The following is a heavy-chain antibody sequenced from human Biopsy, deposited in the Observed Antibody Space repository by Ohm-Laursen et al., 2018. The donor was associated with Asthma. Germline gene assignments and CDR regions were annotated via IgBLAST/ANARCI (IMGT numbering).Heavy chain of an antibody. V-gene: IGHV3-30*03. Sequence: SLRLCCAPSGFTFISYGMYWVRPAPRKGLEWVAVISYDGRKKYYADSVKRRFIISRDNSMHTLYLQMNSLRAEDTAVYYCASQSSGPDFCSGYYYFDYWGQGTLVTVSS. D-gene: IGHD3-3*01. CDR1: GFTFISYG. CDR2: ISYDGRKK. J-gene: IGHJ4*02. CDR3: ASQSSGPDFCSGYYYFDY.